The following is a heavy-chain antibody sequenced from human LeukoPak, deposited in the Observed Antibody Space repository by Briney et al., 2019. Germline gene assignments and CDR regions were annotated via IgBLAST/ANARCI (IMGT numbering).Heavy chain of an antibody. J-gene: IGHJ6*03. CDR2: IYTSGTT. D-gene: IGHD1-14*01. CDR1: GGSISNYY. Sequence: SETLSLTCTVSGGSISNYYWSWIRQPAGKGLEWIGRIYTSGTTKYNPSLKSRVTISVDTSKNQFSLKLNSVTAADTAVYYCARTGNGRTNYYYYMDVWGKGTTVTISS. CDR3: ARTGNGRTNYYYYMDV. V-gene: IGHV4-4*07.